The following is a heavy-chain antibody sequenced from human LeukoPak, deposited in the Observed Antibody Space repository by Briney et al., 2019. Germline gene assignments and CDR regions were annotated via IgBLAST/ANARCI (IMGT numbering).Heavy chain of an antibody. Sequence: GGSLRLSCAASGFTFSSYAMSWVRQAPGKGLAWVSTISGGSGSTYCADSVKGRFSISRDNSKNTLYLQMNSLRDEDTAVYYCAKHRFESGGYHSTDWGQGTLVTVSS. CDR3: AKHRFESGGYHSTD. D-gene: IGHD3-22*01. J-gene: IGHJ4*02. CDR1: GFTFSSYA. CDR2: ISGGSGST. V-gene: IGHV3-23*01.